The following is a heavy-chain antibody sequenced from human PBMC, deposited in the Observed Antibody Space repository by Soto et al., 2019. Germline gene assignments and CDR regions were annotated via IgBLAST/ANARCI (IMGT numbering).Heavy chain of an antibody. CDR1: GFTFSGSA. J-gene: IGHJ5*02. Sequence: EVQLVESGGGLVQPGGSLKLSCAASGFTFSGSAMHWVRQASGNRLEWVGRIRSKANSYATEYAASVKGRFTISRDDSKNTAYLQMNSLKPEDTAVYYCTNLFDPLGQGTLVTVSS. CDR3: TNLFDP. V-gene: IGHV3-73*01. CDR2: IRSKANSYAT.